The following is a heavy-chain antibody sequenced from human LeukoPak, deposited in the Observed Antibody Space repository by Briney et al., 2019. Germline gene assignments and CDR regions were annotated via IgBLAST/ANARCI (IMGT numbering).Heavy chain of an antibody. D-gene: IGHD6-13*01. J-gene: IGHJ4*02. CDR2: IYHSGIT. CDR3: ARGRYLTTRGGAAAGFLDY. V-gene: IGHV4-4*02. CDR1: GGSINSSNW. Sequence: SETLSLTCAVSGGSINSSNWWSWVRQSPGKGLEWIAEIYHSGITNYNPSLKSRVTISLDRSKNNFSLRVRPVTAADTAVYYCARGRYLTTRGGAAAGFLDYWGQGSLVSVST.